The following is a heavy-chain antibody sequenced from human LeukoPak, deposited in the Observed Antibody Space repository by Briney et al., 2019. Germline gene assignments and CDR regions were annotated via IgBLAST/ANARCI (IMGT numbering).Heavy chain of an antibody. Sequence: SETLSLTCTVSGGSISSSSYYWGWIRQPPGKGLEWIGSIYYSGSTYYNPSLKSRVTISVDTSKNQFSLKLSSVTAADTAVYYCARDRYYYDTEDAFDIWGQGTMVTVSS. CDR1: GGSISSSSYY. V-gene: IGHV4-39*07. J-gene: IGHJ3*02. D-gene: IGHD3-22*01. CDR2: IYYSGST. CDR3: ARDRYYYDTEDAFDI.